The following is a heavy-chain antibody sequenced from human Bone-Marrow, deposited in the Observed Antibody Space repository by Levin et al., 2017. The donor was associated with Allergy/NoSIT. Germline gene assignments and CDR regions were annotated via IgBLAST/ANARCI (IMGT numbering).Heavy chain of an antibody. D-gene: IGHD5-12*01. Sequence: RAGGSLRLSCAASGFTFDDYAMHWVRQTPGRGLEWVSGISWNSGKIGYGDSMKGRFTISRDNAKSSLYLQMNSLRVEDTALYYCAKTRGFSFGIDAFDMWGQGTMVTVSS. V-gene: IGHV3-9*01. CDR1: GFTFDDYA. CDR2: ISWNSGKI. CDR3: AKTRGFSFGIDAFDM. J-gene: IGHJ3*02.